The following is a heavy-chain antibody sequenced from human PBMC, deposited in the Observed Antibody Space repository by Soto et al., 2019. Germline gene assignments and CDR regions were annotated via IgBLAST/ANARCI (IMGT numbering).Heavy chain of an antibody. Sequence: EVQLVESGGGLVQPGGSLRLSCAASGFTFSSYWMSWVRQAPGKGLEWVANIKDDGSEKYYVDSVKGRFTISRDNTKNSLYLQMNSLRDEDTAAYYCARKGSGSYYSFDYWGQGTLVTVSS. V-gene: IGHV3-7*03. CDR2: IKDDGSEK. CDR3: ARKGSGSYYSFDY. D-gene: IGHD1-26*01. J-gene: IGHJ4*02. CDR1: GFTFSSYW.